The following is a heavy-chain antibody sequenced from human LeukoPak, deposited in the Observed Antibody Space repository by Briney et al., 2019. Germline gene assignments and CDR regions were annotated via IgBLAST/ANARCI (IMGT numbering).Heavy chain of an antibody. CDR1: GFTFSTYE. CDR2: ISSSGTIK. CDR3: AKGSKNYYDSSGYSYFDY. J-gene: IGHJ4*02. V-gene: IGHV3-48*03. Sequence: AGGSLRLSCAASGFTFSTYEMNWVRQAPGKGLVWVSFISSSGTIKYYADSLKGRFTISRDNSKNTLYLQMNSLRARDTAVYYCAKGSKNYYDSSGYSYFDYWGQGTLVTVSS. D-gene: IGHD3-22*01.